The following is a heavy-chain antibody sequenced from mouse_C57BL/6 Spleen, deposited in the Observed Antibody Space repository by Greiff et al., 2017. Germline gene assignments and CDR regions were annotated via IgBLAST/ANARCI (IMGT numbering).Heavy chain of an antibody. Sequence: QVQLQQSGAELVKPGASVKLSCKASGYTFTSYWMHWVKQRPGQGLEWIGMIHPNSGSTNYNEKFKSKATLTVDKSSSTAYMQLSSLTSEDSAVYYCAFYYDYAFDYWGQGTTLTVSS. CDR2: IHPNSGST. V-gene: IGHV1-64*01. CDR1: GYTFTSYW. D-gene: IGHD2-4*01. CDR3: AFYYDYAFDY. J-gene: IGHJ2*01.